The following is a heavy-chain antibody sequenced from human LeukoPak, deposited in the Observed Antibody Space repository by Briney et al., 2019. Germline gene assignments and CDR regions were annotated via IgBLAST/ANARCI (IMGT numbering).Heavy chain of an antibody. J-gene: IGHJ4*02. CDR2: IKQDGSEK. CDR3: ARVGLAAAGTWFDY. V-gene: IGHV3-7*01. CDR1: GFTFSSYW. D-gene: IGHD6-13*01. Sequence: GGSLRLSCAASGFTFSSYWMSWVRQAPGKGLERVANIKQDGSEKYYVDSVKGRFTISRDNAKNSLYLQVNSLRAEDTAVYYCARVGLAAAGTWFDYWGQGTLVTVSS.